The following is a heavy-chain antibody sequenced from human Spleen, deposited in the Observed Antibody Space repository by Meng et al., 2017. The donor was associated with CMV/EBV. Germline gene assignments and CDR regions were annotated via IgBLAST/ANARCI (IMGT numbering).Heavy chain of an antibody. J-gene: IGHJ6*02. CDR2: ISSSGSTI. Sequence: GESLKISCAASGFPFSDYSMHWVRQAPGKGLEWVSYISSSGSTIYYADSVKGRFTISRDNAKNSLYLQMNSLRAEDTAVYYCARDRLVLFFMGDYYYGMDVWGQGTTVTVSS. D-gene: IGHD1-26*01. V-gene: IGHV3-48*03. CDR1: GFPFSDYS. CDR3: ARDRLVLFFMGDYYYGMDV.